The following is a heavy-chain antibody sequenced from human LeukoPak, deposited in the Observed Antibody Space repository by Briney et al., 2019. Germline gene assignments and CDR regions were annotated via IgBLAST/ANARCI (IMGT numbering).Heavy chain of an antibody. V-gene: IGHV4-59*01. D-gene: IGHD3-22*01. CDR2: IYYSGST. CDR1: GGSISSYY. CDR3: ARFDYDTPGRAFDI. Sequence: SETLSLTCTVSGGSISSYYWSWIRQPPGKGLEWIGYIYYSGSTNYNPSLKSRVTISVDTSKNQFSLKLSSVTAADTAVYYCARFDYDTPGRAFDIWGQGTMVTVSS. J-gene: IGHJ3*02.